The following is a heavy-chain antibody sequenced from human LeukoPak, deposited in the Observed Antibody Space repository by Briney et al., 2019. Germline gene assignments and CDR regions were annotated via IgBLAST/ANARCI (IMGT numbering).Heavy chain of an antibody. CDR2: IDIPGNT. CDR1: GFTLSSYD. D-gene: IGHD6-19*01. Sequence: GGSLRLSCAASGFTLSSYDMHWVRQVTGKGLEWVSGIDIPGNTYYPDSVKGRFTTSRESAKNSLYLQMNSLRAGDTAVYYCARAVAGTHWFDPWGQGTLVTVSS. V-gene: IGHV3-13*01. CDR3: ARAVAGTHWFDP. J-gene: IGHJ5*02.